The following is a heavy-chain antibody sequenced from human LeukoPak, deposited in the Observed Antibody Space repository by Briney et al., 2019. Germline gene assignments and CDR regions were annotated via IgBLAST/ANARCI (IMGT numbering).Heavy chain of an antibody. CDR3: ARELCFGGRGARTTDFDY. CDR1: GFTFSSYS. D-gene: IGHD3-10*01. CDR2: ISCSSNYI. Sequence: GGALRLSCAASGFTFSSYSMNWVRPAPGKGLEWGSSISCSSNYIYYADSMKGRFTFSRDNAKNSLYLQMNSLRAEDTAVYYCARELCFGGRGARTTDFDYWGQGTLVTVSS. V-gene: IGHV3-21*01. J-gene: IGHJ4*02.